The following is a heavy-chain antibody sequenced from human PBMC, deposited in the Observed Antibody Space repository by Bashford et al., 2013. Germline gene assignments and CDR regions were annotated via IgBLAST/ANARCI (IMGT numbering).Heavy chain of an antibody. V-gene: IGHV3-9*01. CDR3: AKDRGVAAAGIFWFDP. Sequence: SGGPVRLSCTASGISFDVYAMHWVRQAPGKGLEWGLRPELECGSLSFAESVRGRFTISRDNAKNSLYLQMNSLRAEDTALYYCAKDRGVAAAGIFWFDPWGQGTLVTVSS. CDR1: GISFDVYA. CDR2: ELECGSL. J-gene: IGHJ5*02. D-gene: IGHD6-13*01.